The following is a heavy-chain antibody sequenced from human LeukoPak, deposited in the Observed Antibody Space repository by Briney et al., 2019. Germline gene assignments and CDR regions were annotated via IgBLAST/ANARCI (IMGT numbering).Heavy chain of an antibody. Sequence: GASVKVSCKASGYTFTSYDINWVRQATGQGLEWMGWINPNSGNTGYAQKFQGRVTMTRNTSISTAYMELSSLRSEDTAVYYCATRWGGPDYDSSGYDLGYWGQGTLVTVSS. CDR3: ATRWGGPDYDSSGYDLGY. D-gene: IGHD3-22*01. CDR1: GYTFTSYD. J-gene: IGHJ4*02. CDR2: INPNSGNT. V-gene: IGHV1-8*01.